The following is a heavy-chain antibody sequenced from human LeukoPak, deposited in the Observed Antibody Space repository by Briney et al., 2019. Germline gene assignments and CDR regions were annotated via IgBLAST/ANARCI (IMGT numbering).Heavy chain of an antibody. CDR3: ARDKRWLEYPDY. Sequence: GGSLRLSCAASGFTFSSYAMHWVRQAPGEGLEWVAVISYDGSNKYYADSVKGRFTISRDNSKNTLYLQMNSLRAEDTAVYYCARDKRWLEYPDYWGQGTVVSVP. V-gene: IGHV3-30*04. CDR2: ISYDGSNK. CDR1: GFTFSSYA. D-gene: IGHD6-19*01. J-gene: IGHJ4*02.